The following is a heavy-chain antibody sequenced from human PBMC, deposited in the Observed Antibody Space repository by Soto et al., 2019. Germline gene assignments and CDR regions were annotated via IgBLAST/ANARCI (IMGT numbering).Heavy chain of an antibody. J-gene: IGHJ5*02. D-gene: IGHD3-3*01. V-gene: IGHV4-34*02. Sequence: QDHLQQWGAGLLKPSETLSLTCAVYGGPVNGYYWNWISQPPGKGLEWIGEINHTGGTHYNPSLKSRVTTSVDTSKNQFSLRLSSVSAADTARYYCATRITVFGLLIPPFDPWGQGTQVTVSS. CDR3: ATRITVFGLLIPPFDP. CDR2: INHTGGT. CDR1: GGPVNGYY.